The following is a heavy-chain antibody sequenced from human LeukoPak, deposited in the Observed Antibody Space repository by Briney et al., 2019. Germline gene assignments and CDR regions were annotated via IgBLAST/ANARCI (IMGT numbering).Heavy chain of an antibody. D-gene: IGHD2-21*02. CDR1: GYTFTGYY. V-gene: IGHV1-2*04. Sequence: ASVKVSCKASGYTFTGYYMHWVRQAPGQGLEWMGWINPNSGGTNYAQKFQGWVTMTRDTSISTAYMELSRLRSDDTAAYYCARVRGYCGGDCYYFDYWGQGTLVTVSS. CDR2: INPNSGGT. CDR3: ARVRGYCGGDCYYFDY. J-gene: IGHJ4*02.